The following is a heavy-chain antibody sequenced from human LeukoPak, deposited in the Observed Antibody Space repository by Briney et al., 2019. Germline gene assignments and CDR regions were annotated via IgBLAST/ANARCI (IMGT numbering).Heavy chain of an antibody. Sequence: SGRSLGLSCAASGFTFSSYAMHWVRQAPGKGLEWVAVISYDGSNKYYADSVKGRFTISRDNSKNTLYLQMNSLRAEDTAVYYCARDHPYYDILTGYYIGYFDYWGQGTLVTVSS. D-gene: IGHD3-9*01. V-gene: IGHV3-30*04. CDR3: ARDHPYYDILTGYYIGYFDY. CDR2: ISYDGSNK. J-gene: IGHJ4*02. CDR1: GFTFSSYA.